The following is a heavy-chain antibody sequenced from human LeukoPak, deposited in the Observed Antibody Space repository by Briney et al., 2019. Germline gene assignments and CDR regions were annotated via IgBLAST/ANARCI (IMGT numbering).Heavy chain of an antibody. V-gene: IGHV5-51*01. D-gene: IGHD2-15*01. CDR2: INPGDSDT. Sequence: GESLKISCQGSGYSFTSYWIGWVRQMPGKGLEWRGNINPGDSDTRYSPSFQGQVTISADKSINTAYLQWSSLKASDTAMYYCARQEYCSGGSCYTWFDPWGQGTLVTVSS. J-gene: IGHJ5*02. CDR3: ARQEYCSGGSCYTWFDP. CDR1: GYSFTSYW.